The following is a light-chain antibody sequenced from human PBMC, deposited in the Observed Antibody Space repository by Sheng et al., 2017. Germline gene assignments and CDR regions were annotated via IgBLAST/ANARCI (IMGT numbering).Light chain of an antibody. V-gene: IGLV2-11*01. CDR2: DVT. J-gene: IGLJ3*02. CDR1: SRDIGAYNY. Sequence: QSALTQPASVSGSPGQSIAISCTGTSRDIGAYNYVSWYQQHPGKAPKSMIHDVTERPSGVPDRFSGSKHGNTASLTISGLQPEDEADYYCSSYAGSYTWVFGGGTKLTVL. CDR3: SSYAGSYTWV.